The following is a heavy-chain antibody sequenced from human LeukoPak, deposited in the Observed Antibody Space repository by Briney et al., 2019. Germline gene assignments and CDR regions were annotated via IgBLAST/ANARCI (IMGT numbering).Heavy chain of an antibody. J-gene: IGHJ4*02. CDR2: INHSGST. V-gene: IGHV4-34*01. CDR1: GGSFSGYY. Sequence: SETLSHTCAVYGGSFSGYYWSWIRQPPGKGLEWIGEINHSGSTNYNPSLKSRVTISVDTSKNQFSLKLSSVTAADTAVYYCAREESDYYGSGSPEKYFDYWGQGTLVTVSS. CDR3: AREESDYYGSGSPEKYFDY. D-gene: IGHD3-10*01.